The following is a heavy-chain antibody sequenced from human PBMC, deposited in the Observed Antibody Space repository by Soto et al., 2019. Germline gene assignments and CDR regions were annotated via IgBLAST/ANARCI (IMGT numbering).Heavy chain of an antibody. CDR3: ARLWEVPAAIDY. CDR1: GGSISSSSYY. Sequence: SETLSLTCTVSGGSISSSSYYWCWIRQPPGKGLEWIGSIHYSGSTYYNPSLKSRVTISVDTSKNQFSLKLSSVTAADTAVYYCARLWEVPAAIDYWGQGTLVTVSS. D-gene: IGHD2-2*02. V-gene: IGHV4-39*01. CDR2: IHYSGST. J-gene: IGHJ4*02.